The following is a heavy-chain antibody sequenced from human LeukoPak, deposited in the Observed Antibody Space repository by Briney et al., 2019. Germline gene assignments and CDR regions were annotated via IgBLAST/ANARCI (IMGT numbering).Heavy chain of an antibody. Sequence: SVKVSCKASGGTFSSYAISWVRQAPGQGLEWMGGIIPIFGTANYAQKFQGRVTITADESTSTAYMELSSLRSEDTAVYYCASSSSSSLYYYYYYGMDVWGQGTTVTVS. CDR3: ASSSSSSLYYYYYYGMDV. J-gene: IGHJ6*02. CDR1: GGTFSSYA. V-gene: IGHV1-69*13. CDR2: IIPIFGTA. D-gene: IGHD6-6*01.